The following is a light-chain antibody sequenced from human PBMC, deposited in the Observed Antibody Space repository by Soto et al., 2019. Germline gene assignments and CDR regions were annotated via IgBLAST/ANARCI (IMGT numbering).Light chain of an antibody. CDR2: DDS. J-gene: IGLJ1*01. CDR3: QVWDSSSDPYV. CDR1: NIGSKS. Sequence: SYDLTQPPSVSVAPGQTARITCGGNNIGSKSVHWYQQKPGQAPVLVVYDDSDRPSGIPERLSGSNSGNTATLTISRVEDGDEADYYCQVWDSSSDPYVFGTGPKVTVL. V-gene: IGLV3-21*02.